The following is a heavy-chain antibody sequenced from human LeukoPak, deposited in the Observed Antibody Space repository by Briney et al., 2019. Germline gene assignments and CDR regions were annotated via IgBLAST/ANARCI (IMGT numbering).Heavy chain of an antibody. V-gene: IGHV1-18*01. D-gene: IGHD4-11*01. J-gene: IGHJ6*03. CDR2: ISGLNGDT. CDR1: GCTFTSYG. CDR3: ARGTVSGEDYYYMDV. Sequence: ASVKVSCKASGCTFTSYGISWVRQAPGEGLEWMGWISGLNGDTKYAQRIQGRVTLTTDTSTRTAYMELRSLRSDDTAVYYCARGTVSGEDYYYMDVWGKGTTVTVSS.